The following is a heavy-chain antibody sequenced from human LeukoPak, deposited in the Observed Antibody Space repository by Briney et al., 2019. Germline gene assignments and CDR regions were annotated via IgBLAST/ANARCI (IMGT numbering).Heavy chain of an antibody. CDR1: GYSIRSGYY. V-gene: IGHV4-38-2*01. CDR2: IYHSGST. D-gene: IGHD6-13*01. Sequence: KASETLSLTRAVSGYSIRSGYYWGWIRQPPGKGLEWIGSIYHSGSTYYNPSLKSRVTISVDTSKNQFSLKLSSVTAADTAVYYCARRSSSWFPFDYWGQGTLVTVSS. J-gene: IGHJ4*02. CDR3: ARRSSSWFPFDY.